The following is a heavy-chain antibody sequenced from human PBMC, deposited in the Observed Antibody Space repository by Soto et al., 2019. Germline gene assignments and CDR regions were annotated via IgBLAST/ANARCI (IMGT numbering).Heavy chain of an antibody. CDR1: GYPFSTYA. V-gene: IGHV1-3*04. D-gene: IGHD3-22*01. J-gene: IGHJ4*02. Sequence: ASVKVSCKASGYPFSTYAMHWVRQAPGQNLEWMGAIDTGNGDTEYSQKFQGRVSITRDTSARTAYMELNSLRSEDTAVYYCARGGSGTIIGPMYWGQGTLVTVSS. CDR2: IDTGNGDT. CDR3: ARGGSGTIIGPMY.